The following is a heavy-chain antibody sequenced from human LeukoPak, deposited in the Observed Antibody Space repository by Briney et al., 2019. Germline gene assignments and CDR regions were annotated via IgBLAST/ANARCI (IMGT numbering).Heavy chain of an antibody. D-gene: IGHD6-13*01. CDR3: ARGVLIAAAGTGYYYMDV. J-gene: IGHJ6*03. Sequence: SETLSLTCTVSGGSISSYYWSWIRQPAGKGLEWIGRIYTSGSTNYNPSLKSRVTMSVDTSKNQFSLKLSSVTAADTAVYYCARGVLIAAAGTGYYYMDVWGKGTTVTISS. CDR1: GGSISSYY. CDR2: IYTSGST. V-gene: IGHV4-4*07.